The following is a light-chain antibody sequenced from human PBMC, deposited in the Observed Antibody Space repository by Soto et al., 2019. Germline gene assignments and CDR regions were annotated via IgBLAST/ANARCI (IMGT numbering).Light chain of an antibody. J-gene: IGKJ4*01. CDR3: QQYASSPLT. CDR1: QSVRSNY. Sequence: EIVLTQSPGTLSLSSGERATLSCRASQSVRSNYLAWYQQKPGQAPRLLIYGASSRATGIPDRFGGSGSGTDFTLTISRLEPEESAVYYCQQYASSPLTFGGGTKVEIK. CDR2: GAS. V-gene: IGKV3-20*01.